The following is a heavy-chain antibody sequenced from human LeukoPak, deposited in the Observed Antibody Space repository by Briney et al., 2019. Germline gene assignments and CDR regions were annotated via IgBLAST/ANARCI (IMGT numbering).Heavy chain of an antibody. CDR2: TNHSGST. CDR3: ARGFRGDNFDY. J-gene: IGHJ4*02. D-gene: IGHD7-27*01. Sequence: SETLSLTCAVYGGSFSGYYWSWIRQSPGKGLEWIGETNHSGSTNYNPSLKSRVTISVDTSKNQFSLKLSSVTAADTAVYYCARGFRGDNFDYWGQGTLVTVSS. CDR1: GGSFSGYY. V-gene: IGHV4-34*01.